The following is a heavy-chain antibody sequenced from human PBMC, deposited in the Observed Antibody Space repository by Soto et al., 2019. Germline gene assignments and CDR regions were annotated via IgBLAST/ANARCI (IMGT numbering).Heavy chain of an antibody. CDR3: AREFPLSSGWYLGFDY. CDR2: IYYSGST. V-gene: IGHV4-59*01. D-gene: IGHD6-19*01. Sequence: KPTETLSLTGTVSGGSISSYYWSWIRQPPGKGLQWIGYIYYSGSTNYNPSLKSRVTISVDTSKNQFSLKLSSVTAADTAVYYCAREFPLSSGWYLGFDYWGKGTLVAVSS. CDR1: GGSISSYY. J-gene: IGHJ4*02.